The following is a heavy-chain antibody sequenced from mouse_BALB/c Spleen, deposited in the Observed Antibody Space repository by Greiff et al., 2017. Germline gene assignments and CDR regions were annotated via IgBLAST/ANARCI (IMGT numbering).Heavy chain of an antibody. J-gene: IGHJ4*01. V-gene: IGHV1S29*02. CDR2: IYPYNGGT. CDR3: ARRGVYAMDY. Sequence: EVKLQESGPELVKPGASVKISCKASGYTFTDYNMHWVKQSHGKSLEWIGYIYPYNGGTGYNQKFKSKATLTVDNSSSTAYMELRSLTSEDSAVYYCARRGVYAMDYWGQGTSVTVSS. CDR1: GYTFTDYN.